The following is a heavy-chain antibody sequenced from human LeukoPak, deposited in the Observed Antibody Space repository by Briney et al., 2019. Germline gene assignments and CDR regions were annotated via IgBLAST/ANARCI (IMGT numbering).Heavy chain of an antibody. Sequence: PSETLSLTCTISGGSIRSSSYYWGWIRQPPGKGLEWTGSIYYSGSTYYNPSLKSRVTISVDTSKNQFSLKLSSVTAADTAVYYCARDRGSHRDFDYWGQGTLVTVSS. CDR1: GGSIRSSSYY. D-gene: IGHD3-10*01. J-gene: IGHJ4*02. CDR2: IYYSGST. V-gene: IGHV4-39*07. CDR3: ARDRGSHRDFDY.